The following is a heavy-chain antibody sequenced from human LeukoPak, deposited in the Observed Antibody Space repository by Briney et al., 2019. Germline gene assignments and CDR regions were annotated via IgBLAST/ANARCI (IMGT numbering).Heavy chain of an antibody. CDR1: GYTFTSYG. CDR3: ARQSYSSGWNFDY. V-gene: IGHV1-18*01. CDR2: ISVLNGNA. Sequence: GASVKVSCKASGYTFTSYGISWVRQAPGQGLEWMGWISVLNGNANYAQKLQGRVTMTTDASTSTAYMELRSLRSDDTAVYYCARQSYSSGWNFDYWGQGTLVTVSS. D-gene: IGHD6-19*01. J-gene: IGHJ4*02.